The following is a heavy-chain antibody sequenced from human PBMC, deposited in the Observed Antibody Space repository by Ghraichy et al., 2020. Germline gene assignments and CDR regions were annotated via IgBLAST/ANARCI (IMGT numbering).Heavy chain of an antibody. Sequence: SVKVSCKASGGTFSSYAISWVRQAPGQGLEWMGGIIPIFGTANYAQKFQGRVTITADKSTSTAYMELSSLRSEDTAVYYCARYAMVRGVKVYYYGMDVWGQGTTVTVAS. CDR3: ARYAMVRGVKVYYYGMDV. D-gene: IGHD3-10*01. CDR2: IIPIFGTA. V-gene: IGHV1-69*06. CDR1: GGTFSSYA. J-gene: IGHJ6*02.